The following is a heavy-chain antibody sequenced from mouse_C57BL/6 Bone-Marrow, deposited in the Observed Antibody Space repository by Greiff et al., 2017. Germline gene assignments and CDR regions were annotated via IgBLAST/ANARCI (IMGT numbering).Heavy chain of an antibody. J-gene: IGHJ2*01. V-gene: IGHV5-4*03. CDR3: ASYYYGSSYFDY. CDR2: ISDGGSYT. Sequence: EVKVVESGGGLVKPGGSLKLSCAASGFTFSSYAMSWVRQTPEKRLEWVATISDGGSYTYYPDNVKGRFTISRDNAKNNLYLQMSHLKSEDTAMYYCASYYYGSSYFDYWGQGTTLTVSS. CDR1: GFTFSSYA. D-gene: IGHD1-1*01.